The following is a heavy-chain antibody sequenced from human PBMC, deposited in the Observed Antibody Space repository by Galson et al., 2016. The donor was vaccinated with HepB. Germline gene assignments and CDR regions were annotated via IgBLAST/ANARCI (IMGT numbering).Heavy chain of an antibody. Sequence: SVKVSCKASGYTFTSSDINWVRQATGQGLAWMGWMNPKSGNTGHAQKFQGRVTMTRDTSISTAYMELSSLRSEDTAVYYCAREIPRKQLWLRFGYFDPWGQGTLVTVSS. V-gene: IGHV1-8*01. D-gene: IGHD5-18*01. CDR1: GYTFTSSD. CDR2: MNPKSGNT. J-gene: IGHJ5*02. CDR3: AREIPRKQLWLRFGYFDP.